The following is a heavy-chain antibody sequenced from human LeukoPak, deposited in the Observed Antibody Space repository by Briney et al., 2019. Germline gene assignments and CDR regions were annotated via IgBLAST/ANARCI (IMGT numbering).Heavy chain of an antibody. J-gene: IGHJ4*02. CDR1: GTSISGSSYF. D-gene: IGHD3-16*01. V-gene: IGHV4-39*07. CDR2: ILYTGST. CDR3: VRDGGNWDVDY. Sequence: SETLSLTCTVSGTSISGSSYFWGWIRQTPGRGLEWIGSILYTGSTFYNPSLKSRVSVSVDTSKNKFSLKLTSVTAADTAVYFCVRDGGNWDVDYWGLGTLVTVSS.